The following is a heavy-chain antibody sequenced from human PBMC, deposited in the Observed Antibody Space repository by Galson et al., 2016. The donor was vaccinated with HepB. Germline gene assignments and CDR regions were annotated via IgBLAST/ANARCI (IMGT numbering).Heavy chain of an antibody. CDR2: FYYGGST. CDR3: ARHGPVITHFY. CDR1: DDSISSSSYY. D-gene: IGHD4-11*01. J-gene: IGHJ4*01. Sequence: SETLSLTCNVSDDSISSSSYYWGWIRQPPGKGLEWIGSFYYGGSTFYNPSLKSRVTLSVDTSRKQFSLELNSVTAADTAVYYCARHGPVITHFYWGHGTLVTVYS. V-gene: IGHV4-39*01.